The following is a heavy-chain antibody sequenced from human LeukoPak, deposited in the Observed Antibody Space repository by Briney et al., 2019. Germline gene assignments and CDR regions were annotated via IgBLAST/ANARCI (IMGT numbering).Heavy chain of an antibody. D-gene: IGHD3-16*02. V-gene: IGHV1-24*01. CDR3: AKGLSHSYYFDY. Sequence: ASVNVSCKVSGYTLTELSMHWVRQAPGKGLEWMGGFDPEDGETIYAQKFQGRVTMTEDTSTDTAYMELSSLRSEDTAVYYCAKGLSHSYYFDYWGQGTLVTVSS. J-gene: IGHJ4*02. CDR1: GYTLTELS. CDR2: FDPEDGET.